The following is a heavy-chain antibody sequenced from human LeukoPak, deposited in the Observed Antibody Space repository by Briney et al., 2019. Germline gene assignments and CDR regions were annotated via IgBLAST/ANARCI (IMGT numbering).Heavy chain of an antibody. CDR3: AKELVTATRKVSYEFDY. CDR2: ISYDGSNK. V-gene: IGHV3-30*18. CDR1: GFTFSSYG. J-gene: IGHJ4*02. Sequence: PGGSLRLSCAASGFTFSSYGKHWVRQAPGKGLEWVAVISYDGSNKYYADSVKGRFTISRDNSKNTLYLQMNSLRAEDTAVYYCAKELVTATRKVSYEFDYWGQGTLVTVSS. D-gene: IGHD2-15*01.